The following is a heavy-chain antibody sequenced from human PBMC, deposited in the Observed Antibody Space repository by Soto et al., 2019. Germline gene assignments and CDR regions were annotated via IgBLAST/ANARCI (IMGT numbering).Heavy chain of an antibody. J-gene: IGHJ4*02. V-gene: IGHV5-10-1*03. D-gene: IGHD3-3*02. CDR3: AGHFPVVGATRGKPYFDY. CDR2: IDPSDSYT. CDR1: GYNFTNYW. Sequence: EVQLVQSGAEVKKPGESLRISCKASGYNFTNYWISWVRQMPGKGLEWMGRIDPSDSYTQYSTSFQGHVTISVDKSSSSAYLQWNSLKAPAYTISYCAGHFPVVGATRGKPYFDYWGQGTLVTVSS.